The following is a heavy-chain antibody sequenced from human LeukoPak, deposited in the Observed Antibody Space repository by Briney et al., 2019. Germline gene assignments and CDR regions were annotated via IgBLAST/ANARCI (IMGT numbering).Heavy chain of an antibody. CDR2: IKSKVHGETT. V-gene: IGHV3-15*01. J-gene: IGHJ1*01. D-gene: IGHD7-27*01. CDR1: GFTFSNAW. CDR3: TTVWGGD. Sequence: GGSLRLSCAASGFTFSNAWMSWVRQAPGKGLEWLGRIKSKVHGETTDYAAPVKGRFTISRDDSKNTLYLEMNSLETEDTGVYYCTTVWGGDWGQGTLVTVSS.